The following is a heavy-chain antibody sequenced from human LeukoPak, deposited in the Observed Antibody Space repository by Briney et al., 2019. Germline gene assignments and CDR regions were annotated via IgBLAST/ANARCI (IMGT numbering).Heavy chain of an antibody. Sequence: SETLSLTCAVYGGTFSGYYWSWIRQPSGKRLEWVGESNDSGGTNYNPSLKSRVTISADKSKNQVSLKLTSVTAADTAVYCARLSVIVGSTLEYYYYYMDVWGQGTTVTVSS. CDR2: SNDSGGT. J-gene: IGHJ6*03. D-gene: IGHD1-26*01. V-gene: IGHV4-34*01. CDR1: GGTFSGYY. CDR3: ARLSVIVGSTLEYYYYYMDV.